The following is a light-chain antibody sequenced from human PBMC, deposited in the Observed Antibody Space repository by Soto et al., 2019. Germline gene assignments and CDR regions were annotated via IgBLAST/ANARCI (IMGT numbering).Light chain of an antibody. Sequence: IVFPLSPANLSLSPGERATLPSGASQSVTSNYVAWYQQKPGLAPRLLIYDASSRATGIPDRSSGSGSGTDLTLTISRLEPEDFAVYYCQQYGSSSITFGQGTRVEIK. J-gene: IGKJ5*01. CDR3: QQYGSSSIT. CDR1: QSVTSNY. CDR2: DAS. V-gene: IGKV3D-20*01.